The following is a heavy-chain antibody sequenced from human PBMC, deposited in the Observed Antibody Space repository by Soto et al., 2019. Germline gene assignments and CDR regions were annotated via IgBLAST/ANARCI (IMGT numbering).Heavy chain of an antibody. CDR2: IIESGGDT. CDR1: GFTLKKYA. Sequence: EVQVLESGGGLIQPGGSLRLSCAASGFTLKKYAMSWVRQAPGKGLEWVSGIIESGGDTYYADSVKGRFTISRDNSENTLYLQMKSLSPEDTAVYYCARGGKEWLTPFEYWGQGALVTVSS. J-gene: IGHJ4*02. D-gene: IGHD6-19*01. V-gene: IGHV3-23*01. CDR3: ARGGKEWLTPFEY.